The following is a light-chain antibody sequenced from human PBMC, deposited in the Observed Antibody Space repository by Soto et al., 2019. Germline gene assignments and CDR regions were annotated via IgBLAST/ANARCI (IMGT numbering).Light chain of an antibody. CDR2: VGTGGIVG. J-gene: IGLJ2*01. CDR1: SVYSHYK. CDR3: GADHGSGSNFVVV. Sequence: QPVLTQPPSASASLGASVTLTCTLSSVYSHYKVDWYQQRPGKGPRFVMRVGTGGIVGSKGDGIPDRFSVLGSGLNRYLTIKNIQEEDESDYHCGADHGSGSNFVVVFGGGTKLTVL. V-gene: IGLV9-49*01.